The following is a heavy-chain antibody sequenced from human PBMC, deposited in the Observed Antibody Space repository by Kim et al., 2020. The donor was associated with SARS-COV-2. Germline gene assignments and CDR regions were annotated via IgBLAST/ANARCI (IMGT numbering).Heavy chain of an antibody. CDR3: AREEYYQHNGFDY. D-gene: IGHD2-2*01. CDR1: GGSISSGGYY. CDR2: IYYSGST. Sequence: SETLSLTCTVSGGSISSGGYYWSWIRQHPGKGLEWIGYIYYSGSTYYNPSLKSRVTISVDTSKNQFSLKLSSVTAADTAVYYCAREEYYQHNGFDYWGQGTLVTVSS. J-gene: IGHJ4*02. V-gene: IGHV4-31*03.